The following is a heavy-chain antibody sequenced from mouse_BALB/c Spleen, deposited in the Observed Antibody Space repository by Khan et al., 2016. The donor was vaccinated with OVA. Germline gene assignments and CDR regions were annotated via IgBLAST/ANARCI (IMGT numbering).Heavy chain of an antibody. D-gene: IGHD4-1*01. Sequence: EVEPVESGGDLVKPGGSLKLSCAASGFTFSSYGMSWVRQTPDKRLEWVATISSAGDYTYYPDHVKGRFTISRDNAKNTLYLQMSSLKSEDTAMFYCASHLTGSFAYWGQGTLVTVSA. CDR2: ISSAGDYT. CDR1: GFTFSSYG. J-gene: IGHJ3*01. CDR3: ASHLTGSFAY. V-gene: IGHV5-6*01.